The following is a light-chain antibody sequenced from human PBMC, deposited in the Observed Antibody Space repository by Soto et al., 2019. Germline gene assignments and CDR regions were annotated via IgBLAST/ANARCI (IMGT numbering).Light chain of an antibody. CDR3: QSYDSSRSGSV. Sequence: QSVLTQPPSVSGAPGQRVTISCTGSSSNIGAGYDVHWYQQLPGTAPKLLIYGNSNRPSGVPDRFSGSKSGTSASRAITGLQAEDEADYYCQSYDSSRSGSVFGGGTKVTVL. V-gene: IGLV1-40*01. J-gene: IGLJ2*01. CDR1: SSNIGAGYD. CDR2: GNS.